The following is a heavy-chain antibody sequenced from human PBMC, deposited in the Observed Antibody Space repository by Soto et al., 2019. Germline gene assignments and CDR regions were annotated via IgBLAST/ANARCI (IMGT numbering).Heavy chain of an antibody. J-gene: IGHJ4*02. CDR2: INAGNGNT. Sequence: ASVKVSCKASGYTFTSYAMHWVRQAPGQRLEWMGWINAGNGNTKYSQKFQGRVTITRDTSASTAYMELSSLRSEGTAVYYCARDGYSGYEPFDYWGQGTLVTVSS. V-gene: IGHV1-3*01. CDR1: GYTFTSYA. CDR3: ARDGYSGYEPFDY. D-gene: IGHD5-12*01.